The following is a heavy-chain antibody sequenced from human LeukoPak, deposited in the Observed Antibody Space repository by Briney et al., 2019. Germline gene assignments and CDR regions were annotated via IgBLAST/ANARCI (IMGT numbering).Heavy chain of an antibody. V-gene: IGHV5-51*01. J-gene: IGHJ4*02. CDR1: GYIFTNYR. CDR3: ARLDEGFYYDGTGFNF. D-gene: IGHD3-22*01. CDR2: IYPGDSET. Sequence: GESLKISCRASGYIFTNYRIARVRQMPGKGLEWMGIIYPGDSETTYSPSFQGQVTISADKSIRAAYLQWDTLKASDTAMYYCARLDEGFYYDGTGFNFWGQGTLVTVSS.